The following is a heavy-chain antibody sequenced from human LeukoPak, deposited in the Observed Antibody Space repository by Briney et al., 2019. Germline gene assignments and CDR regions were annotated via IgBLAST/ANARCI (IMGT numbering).Heavy chain of an antibody. CDR2: ISYDGSNK. CDR1: GYTFSSSA. Sequence: GGSLRLSCAASGYTFSSSAMHWVRQAPGKGLELVAVISYDGSNKYYAESVKGRFTSSSDNSKKTLYLQMNSLRAEDTAVYYCAKGWGKYSSGWFFDYWGQGTLVTVSS. D-gene: IGHD6-19*01. V-gene: IGHV3-30-3*01. CDR3: AKGWGKYSSGWFFDY. J-gene: IGHJ4*02.